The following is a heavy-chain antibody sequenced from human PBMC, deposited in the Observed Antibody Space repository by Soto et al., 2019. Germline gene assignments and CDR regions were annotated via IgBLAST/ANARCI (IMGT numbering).Heavy chain of an antibody. D-gene: IGHD3-22*01. CDR2: IKSKTDGGTT. Sequence: EVQLVESGGGLVKPGGSLRLSCAASGFTFNNAWMSWVRQAPGKGLEWVGRIKSKTDGGTTDYAAPVKGRFTISRDDSKNSLYLQMNSLKTEDTAVYYCTAPLVVPRMDVWGQGTTVTVSS. J-gene: IGHJ6*02. CDR1: GFTFNNAW. V-gene: IGHV3-15*01. CDR3: TAPLVVPRMDV.